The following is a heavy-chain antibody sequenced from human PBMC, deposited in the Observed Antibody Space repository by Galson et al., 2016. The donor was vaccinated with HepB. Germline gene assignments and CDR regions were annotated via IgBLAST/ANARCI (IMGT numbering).Heavy chain of an antibody. D-gene: IGHD1-26*01. CDR2: INNDGSSS. CDR1: GFTFNDYW. CDR3: IRDMYGSYFAVDI. V-gene: IGHV3-74*01. Sequence: SLRLSCAASGFTFNDYWMHWVRQAPGRGLDWVSRINNDGSSSTYADSVKGRFTISRDNAKNTLYLQMNSLRAEDTTVYYCIRDMYGSYFAVDIWRQGTMVTVSS. J-gene: IGHJ3*02.